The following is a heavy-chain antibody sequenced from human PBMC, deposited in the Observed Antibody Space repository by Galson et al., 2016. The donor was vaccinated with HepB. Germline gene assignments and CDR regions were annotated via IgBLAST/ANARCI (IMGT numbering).Heavy chain of an antibody. CDR3: ARDGGSYGYSYGVDV. J-gene: IGHJ6*02. CDR1: GDSVSTTSGA. CDR2: TFYGSKWYS. Sequence: CAISGDSVSTTSGAWHWIRQSPSRGLEWLGRTFYGSKWYSEYAVSVKSRIIVNPDTSKNQLSLHLTSLTPEDSAVYYCARDGGSYGYSYGVDVGGQGTTVTVSS. V-gene: IGHV6-1*01. D-gene: IGHD3-22*01.